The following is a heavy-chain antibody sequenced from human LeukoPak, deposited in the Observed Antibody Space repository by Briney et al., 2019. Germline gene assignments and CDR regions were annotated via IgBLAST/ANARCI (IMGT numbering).Heavy chain of an antibody. V-gene: IGHV7-4-1*02. CDR3: ARDLYCSSTSCFSDRDY. Sequence: ASVKVSCKASGYTFTSHAMNWVRQAPGQGLEWMGWINTNTGNPTYAQGFTGRFVFSLDTSVSTAYLQISSLKAEDTAVYYCARDLYCSSTSCFSDRDYWGQGTLVTVSS. J-gene: IGHJ4*02. CDR2: INTNTGNP. CDR1: GYTFTSHA. D-gene: IGHD2-2*01.